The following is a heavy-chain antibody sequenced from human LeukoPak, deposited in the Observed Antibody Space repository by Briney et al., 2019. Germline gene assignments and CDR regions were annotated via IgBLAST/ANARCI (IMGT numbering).Heavy chain of an antibody. CDR1: GGSISSSSYY. CDR3: ASDSGYAGTLDY. J-gene: IGHJ4*02. D-gene: IGHD5-12*01. CDR2: IYYSGST. V-gene: IGHV4-39*07. Sequence: PSETLSLTCTVSGGSISSSSYYWGWIRQPPGKGLEWMGSIYYSGSTYYNPSLKSRVTISVDTSKNQFSLKLSSVTAADTAVYYCASDSGYAGTLDYWGQGTLVTVSS.